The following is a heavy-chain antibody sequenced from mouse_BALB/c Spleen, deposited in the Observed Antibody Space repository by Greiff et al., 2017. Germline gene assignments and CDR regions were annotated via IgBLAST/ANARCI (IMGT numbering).Heavy chain of an antibody. CDR3: ARQRDYGTGFAY. J-gene: IGHJ3*01. D-gene: IGHD1-1*02. V-gene: IGHV5-6-2*01. Sequence: EVMLVESGGGLVKLGGSLKLSCAASGFTFSSYYMSWVRQTPEKRLELVAAINSNGGSTYYPDTVKGRFTISRDNAKNTLYLQMSSLKSEDTALYYCARQRDYGTGFAYWGQGTLVTVSA. CDR1: GFTFSSYY. CDR2: INSNGGST.